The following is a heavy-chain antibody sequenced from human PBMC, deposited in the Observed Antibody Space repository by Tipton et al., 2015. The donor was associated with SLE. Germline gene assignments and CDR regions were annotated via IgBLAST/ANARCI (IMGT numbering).Heavy chain of an antibody. CDR3: ARGEVAGRDGYTGVDY. CDR1: GGSISSYY. Sequence: TLSLTCTVSGGSISSYYWSWIRQPPGKGLEWIGYIYYSGSTNYNPSLKSRVTISVDTSKNQFSLKLSSVTAADTAVYYCARGEVAGRDGYTGVDYWGQGTLVTVSS. D-gene: IGHD5-24*01. CDR2: IYYSGST. V-gene: IGHV4-59*07. J-gene: IGHJ4*02.